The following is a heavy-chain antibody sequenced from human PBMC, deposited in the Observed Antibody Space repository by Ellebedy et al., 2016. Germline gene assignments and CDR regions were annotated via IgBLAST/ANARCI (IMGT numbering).Heavy chain of an antibody. J-gene: IGHJ4*02. CDR3: ARAGPMHRGVIDEDY. V-gene: IGHV3-11*06. CDR1: GFTFSDYY. D-gene: IGHD3-10*01. CDR2: ISSRSDYT. Sequence: GESLKISCEASGFTFSDYYMSWSRPASGKGLEWVSNISSRSDYTKYADSAKGRFTISRDNAKSSLYLQMNSLRAEDTAVYYGARAGPMHRGVIDEDYWGQGTLVTVSS.